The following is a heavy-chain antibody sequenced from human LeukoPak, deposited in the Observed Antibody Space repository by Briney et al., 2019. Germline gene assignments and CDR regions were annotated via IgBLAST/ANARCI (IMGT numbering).Heavy chain of an antibody. D-gene: IGHD4-17*01. CDR1: GYTFTSYG. CDR2: ISAYNGNT. V-gene: IGHV1-18*01. CDR3: ARAQEVDYDDSDAFDI. J-gene: IGHJ3*02. Sequence: ASVKVSCKASGYTFTSYGISWVRQAPGQGLEWMGWISAYNGNTNYAQKLQGRVTMTTDTSTSTAYMELRSLRSDDTAVYYCARAQEVDYDDSDAFDIWGQGTMVTVSS.